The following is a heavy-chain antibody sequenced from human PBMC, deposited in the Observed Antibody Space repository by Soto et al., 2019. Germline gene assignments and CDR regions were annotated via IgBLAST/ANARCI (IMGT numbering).Heavy chain of an antibody. J-gene: IGHJ6*02. CDR1: GYIFSIYW. CDR3: ARTSMQSRGYSYGHGGMDV. D-gene: IGHD5-18*01. CDR2: IYPGDSDT. V-gene: IGHV5-51*01. Sequence: PGESLKISCKGSGYIFSIYWIGWVRQMPGKGLEWMGIIYPGDSDTRYSPSFQGQVAISADKSISTAYLHWSSLKASDTAMYYCARTSMQSRGYSYGHGGMDVWGQGTTVTVSS.